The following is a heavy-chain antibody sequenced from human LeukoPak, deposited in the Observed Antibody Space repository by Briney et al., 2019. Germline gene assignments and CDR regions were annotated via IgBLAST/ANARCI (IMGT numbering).Heavy chain of an antibody. V-gene: IGHV3-7*01. CDR2: IKQDGSEK. Sequence: GGSLRLSCAASGLIFSSYWMSWVRQAPGKGLEWVANIKQDGSEKYYVDSVKGRFTISRDNAKNSLYLQMNSLRAEDTAVYYCARDYDYYYGMDVWGQGTTVTVSS. CDR1: GLIFSSYW. CDR3: ARDYDYYYGMDV. J-gene: IGHJ6*02.